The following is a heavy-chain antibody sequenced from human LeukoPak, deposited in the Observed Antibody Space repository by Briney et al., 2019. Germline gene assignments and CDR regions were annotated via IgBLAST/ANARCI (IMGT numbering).Heavy chain of an antibody. Sequence: GESLKISCKIGGYGFTTYWIGWVRLMSGEGLEWMGIIYPDDSETRYSPSFQGQVTMSVDKSISTAYLQWSSLKPSDTAMYYCARLSGRDFDFWGQGTLVTVSS. CDR3: ARLSGRDFDF. CDR2: IYPDDSET. J-gene: IGHJ4*02. V-gene: IGHV5-51*01. D-gene: IGHD1-26*01. CDR1: GYGFTTYW.